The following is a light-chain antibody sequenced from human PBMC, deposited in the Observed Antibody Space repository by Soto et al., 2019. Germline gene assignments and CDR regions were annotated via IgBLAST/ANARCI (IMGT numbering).Light chain of an antibody. J-gene: IGKJ1*01. V-gene: IGKV3-20*01. CDR1: QSVTSNY. CDR3: QQYGSSPRT. CDR2: GAS. Sequence: EIVLTQSPGTLSLSPGERATLSCRSSQSVTSNYLAWYQQKPGQAPRLLIYGASSRATAIPGRFSGSGSGTDFTLTISGLEPEDFAVYYCQQYGSSPRTFGQGTKVDI.